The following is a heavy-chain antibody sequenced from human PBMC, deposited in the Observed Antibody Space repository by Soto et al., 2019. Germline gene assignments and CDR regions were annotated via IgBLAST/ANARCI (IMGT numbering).Heavy chain of an antibody. Sequence: SAKVSCKASGGTFSSYAISWVRQAPGQGLEWMGGIIPIFGTANYAQKFQGRVTITADESTSTAYMELSSLRSEDTAVYYCASHVMVYAIPSYGMDVWGQGTTVTVSS. CDR3: ASHVMVYAIPSYGMDV. CDR1: GGTFSSYA. D-gene: IGHD2-8*01. CDR2: IIPIFGTA. V-gene: IGHV1-69*13. J-gene: IGHJ6*02.